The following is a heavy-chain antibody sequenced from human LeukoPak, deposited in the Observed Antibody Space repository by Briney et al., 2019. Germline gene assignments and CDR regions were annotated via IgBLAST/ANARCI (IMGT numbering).Heavy chain of an antibody. CDR3: ARGPSGYHNT. J-gene: IGHJ4*02. CDR2: ISSSSSYI. V-gene: IGHV3-21*01. Sequence: PGGSLRPSLSASGPTFSSNSINSVRHPPRNGLEWVSSISSSSSYIYYADSVKGRFTISRDNSKNTLYLKMNSLRAEDTAVYYCARGPSGYHNTGGQGTLVTVSS. CDR1: GPTFSSNS. D-gene: IGHD5-12*01.